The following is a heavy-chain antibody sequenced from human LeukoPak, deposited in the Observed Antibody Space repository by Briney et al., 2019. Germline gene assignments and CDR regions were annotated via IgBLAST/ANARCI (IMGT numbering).Heavy chain of an antibody. Sequence: PGGSLRLSCAASGXTVSSNYVSWVRQAPGKGLEWVSLIYSGGSTYYADSVKGRFTISRDNSKNTLYLQMNSLRAEDTAVYYCAGYTYGYLNAFDIWGQGTMVTVSS. CDR2: IYSGGST. D-gene: IGHD5-18*01. V-gene: IGHV3-53*01. J-gene: IGHJ3*02. CDR1: GXTVSSNY. CDR3: AGYTYGYLNAFDI.